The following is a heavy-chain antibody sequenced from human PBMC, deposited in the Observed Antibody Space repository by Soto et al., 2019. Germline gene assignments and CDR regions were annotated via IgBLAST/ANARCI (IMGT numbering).Heavy chain of an antibody. V-gene: IGHV1-2*02. J-gene: IGHJ6*02. D-gene: IGHD1-26*01. CDR2: INPIIGRA. CDR1: GYTFTGYY. Sequence: ASVKVSCKASGYTFTGYYMHWVRQAPGQGLEWMGWINPIIGRANYAQKFQGRVTITRDESTSTACMELSSLRSEDTAVYYCARRSPRWERSSTDYYYGMDVWGQGTTVTVSS. CDR3: ARRSPRWERSSTDYYYGMDV.